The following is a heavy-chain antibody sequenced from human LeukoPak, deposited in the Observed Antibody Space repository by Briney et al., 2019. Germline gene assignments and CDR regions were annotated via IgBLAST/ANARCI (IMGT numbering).Heavy chain of an antibody. Sequence: SETLSLTCAVYGGSLSGYYWSWIRQYPGKGLEWIGEIKPGGITNYNPSVKSRVSILADTSKNQLFLNLNSATAADTAVYYCVGGFSGVVGDYWGQGTLVTVSS. CDR3: VGGFSGVVGDY. D-gene: IGHD3-10*01. CDR1: GGSLSGYY. J-gene: IGHJ4*02. CDR2: IKPGGIT. V-gene: IGHV4-34*01.